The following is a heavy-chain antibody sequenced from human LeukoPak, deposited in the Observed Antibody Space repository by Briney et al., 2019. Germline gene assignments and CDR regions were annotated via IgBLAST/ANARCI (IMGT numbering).Heavy chain of an antibody. Sequence: GESLKISCKGSGYSFTSYWIGWVRQMPGKGLEWMGIIYPGDSDTRYSPSFQGQVTISADKSISTAYLQWSSLKASDTAMYYCARPRRTYYDILTGFDAFDIWGQGTMVTVSS. CDR1: GYSFTSYW. CDR3: ARPRRTYYDILTGFDAFDI. D-gene: IGHD3-9*01. CDR2: IYPGDSDT. V-gene: IGHV5-51*01. J-gene: IGHJ3*02.